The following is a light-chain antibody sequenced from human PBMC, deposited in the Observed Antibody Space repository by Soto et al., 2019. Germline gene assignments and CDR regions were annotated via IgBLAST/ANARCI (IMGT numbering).Light chain of an antibody. V-gene: IGKV3-15*01. J-gene: IGKJ1*01. CDR2: GAS. CDR1: QSVSSN. CDR3: QQYNNWPRT. Sequence: EIVMTQSPATLYVSPGERATLSCGASQSVSSNLAWYQQKPGQAPRLLIYGASTRATGIPARFSGSGSGTEFTLTISSLQSEDFAVYYCQQYNNWPRTFGQGTKVDIK.